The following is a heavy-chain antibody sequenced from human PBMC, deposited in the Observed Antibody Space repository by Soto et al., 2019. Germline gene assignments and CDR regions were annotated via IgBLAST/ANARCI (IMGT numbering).Heavy chain of an antibody. CDR3: AKDISYYDSSVN. CDR1: GFPFDDYT. CDR2: ISWDGGST. D-gene: IGHD3-22*01. V-gene: IGHV3-43*01. Sequence: GGALRPSCAASGFPFDDYTIHWGRQAPGKGLEWVSLISWDGGSTYYADSVKGRFTISRDNSKNSLYLQMNSLRTEDTALYYCAKDISYYDSSVNWGQGTLVTVSS. J-gene: IGHJ4*02.